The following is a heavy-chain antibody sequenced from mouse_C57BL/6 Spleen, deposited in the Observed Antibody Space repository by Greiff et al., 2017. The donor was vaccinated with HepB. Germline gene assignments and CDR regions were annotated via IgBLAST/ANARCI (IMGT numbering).Heavy chain of an antibody. CDR1: GYTFTDYE. J-gene: IGHJ3*01. V-gene: IGHV1-15*01. CDR3: TSYYDSFAY. Sequence: QVQLKESGAELVRPGASVTLSCKASGYTFTDYEMHWVKQTPVHGLEWIGAIDPETGGTAYNQKFKGKAILTADKSSSTAYMELRSLTSEDSAVYYCTSYYDSFAYWGQGTLVTVSA. CDR2: IDPETGGT. D-gene: IGHD2-4*01.